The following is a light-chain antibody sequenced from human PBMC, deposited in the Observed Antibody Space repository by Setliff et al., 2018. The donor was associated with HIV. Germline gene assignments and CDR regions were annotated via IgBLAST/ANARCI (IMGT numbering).Light chain of an antibody. V-gene: IGLV2-11*01. CDR2: DVN. Sequence: ALTQPRSVSGSPGQSVTISCTGTIRDVGGYEYVSWYQHHPGKAPTLIINDVNKRPSGVPDRFSGSKSGNTASLTISGLQAEDEADYYCCSYAGSYTSLYVFGSGTKVTVL. J-gene: IGLJ1*01. CDR1: IRDVGGYEY. CDR3: CSYAGSYTSLYV.